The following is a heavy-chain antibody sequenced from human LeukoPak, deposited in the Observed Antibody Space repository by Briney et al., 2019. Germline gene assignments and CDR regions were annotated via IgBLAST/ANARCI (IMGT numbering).Heavy chain of an antibody. CDR2: ISYDGSNK. J-gene: IGHJ4*02. D-gene: IGHD3-9*01. CDR3: ARPINYDILTGAPFDY. V-gene: IGHV3-30-3*01. CDR1: GFTFSSYA. Sequence: PGGSLRLSCAASGFTFSSYAMHWVRQAPGKGLEWVAVISYDGSNKYYADSVKGRFTISRDNSKNTLYLQMNSLRAEDTAVYYCARPINYDILTGAPFDYWGQGTLATVSS.